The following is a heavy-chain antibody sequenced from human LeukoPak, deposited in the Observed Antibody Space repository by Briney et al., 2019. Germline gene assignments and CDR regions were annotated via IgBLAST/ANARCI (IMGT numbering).Heavy chain of an antibody. J-gene: IGHJ4*02. CDR2: IIPIFGTA. V-gene: IGHV1-69*13. D-gene: IGHD3-16*01. CDR3: AREKDGRLDY. Sequence: GASVKVSSKASGGTFSSYAISWVRQAPGQGLEWMGGIIPIFGTANYAQKFQGRVTITADESTSTAYMELSSLRSEDTAVYYCAREKDGRLDYWGQGTLVTVSS. CDR1: GGTFSSYA.